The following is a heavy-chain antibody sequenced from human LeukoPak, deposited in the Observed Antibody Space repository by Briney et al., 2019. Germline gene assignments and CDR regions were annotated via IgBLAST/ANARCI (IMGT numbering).Heavy chain of an antibody. J-gene: IGHJ4*02. CDR1: GYTFTSYD. CDR3: ARTPPRGLIDF. V-gene: IGHV1-8*03. D-gene: IGHD3-16*01. CDR2: MSPKSANT. Sequence: ASVKVSCKASGYTFTSYDINWVRQAAGQGLEWMGWMSPKSANTGFAQKFQGRVTITRDTSISTAYMGLSSLTSEDTAVYYCARTPPRGLIDFRGQGTLVTVSS.